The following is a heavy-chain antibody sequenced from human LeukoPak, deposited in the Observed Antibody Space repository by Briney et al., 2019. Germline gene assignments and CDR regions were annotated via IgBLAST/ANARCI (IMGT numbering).Heavy chain of an antibody. V-gene: IGHV4-34*01. Sequence: SETLSLTCAVYGGSFSGYYWSWIRQPPGKGLEWIGEINHSGSTNYNPSLKSRVTISVDTSKNQFSLKLSSVTAADTAVYYCATRFGYSSGWYFRYPSWFGPWGQGTLVTVSS. CDR2: INHSGST. CDR3: ATRFGYSSGWYFRYPSWFGP. D-gene: IGHD6-19*01. CDR1: GGSFSGYY. J-gene: IGHJ5*02.